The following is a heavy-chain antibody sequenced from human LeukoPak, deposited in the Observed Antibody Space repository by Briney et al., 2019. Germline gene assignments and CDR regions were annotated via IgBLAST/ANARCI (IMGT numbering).Heavy chain of an antibody. D-gene: IGHD1-20*01. V-gene: IGHV4-39*01. J-gene: IGHJ5*02. CDR3: ARHDRGITGTTGWFDP. CDR2: IYYSGNT. Sequence: PSETLSLTCTVSGGSISSSSYYWGWIRQPPGKGLEWIGSIYYSGNTYYNPSLKSRVTISVDTSKNQFSLKLSSVTAADTAVYYCARHDRGITGTTGWFDPWGQGTLVTVSS. CDR1: GGSISSSSYY.